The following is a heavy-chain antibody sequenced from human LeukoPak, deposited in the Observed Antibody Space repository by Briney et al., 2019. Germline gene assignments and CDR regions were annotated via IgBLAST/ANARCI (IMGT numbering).Heavy chain of an antibody. D-gene: IGHD1-26*01. V-gene: IGHV1-8*01. J-gene: IGHJ4*02. CDR3: ARGIVGATKTHYFDY. CDR2: MNPNSGNT. CDR1: GYTFISYD. Sequence: ASVKVSCKASGYTFISYDINWVRQATGQGLEWMGWMNPNSGNTGYAQKFQGRVTMTTDTSTSTAYMELRSLRSDDTAVYYCARGIVGATKTHYFDYWGQGTLVTVSS.